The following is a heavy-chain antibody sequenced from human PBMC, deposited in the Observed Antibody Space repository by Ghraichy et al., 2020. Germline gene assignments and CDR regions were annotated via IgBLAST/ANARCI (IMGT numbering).Heavy chain of an antibody. CDR1: GGSISSYY. CDR2: IYTSGST. Sequence: SETLSLTCTVSGGSISSYYWSWIRQPPGKGLEWIGYIYTSGSTNYNPSLKSRVTISVDTSKNQFSLKLSSVTAADTAVYYCARHNRYSGSYWLDYWGQGTLVTVSS. CDR3: ARHNRYSGSYWLDY. D-gene: IGHD1-26*01. V-gene: IGHV4-4*09. J-gene: IGHJ4*02.